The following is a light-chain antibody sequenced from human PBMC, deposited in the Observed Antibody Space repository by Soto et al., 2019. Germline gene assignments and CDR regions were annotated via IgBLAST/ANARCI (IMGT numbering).Light chain of an antibody. V-gene: IGLV2-8*01. CDR2: EVT. CDR1: SSDVGAYKY. J-gene: IGLJ3*02. Sequence: QSALTQPPSASGSPGQSVTIYCTGTSSDVGAYKYVSWYQQYPGKAPKLMIYEVTKRPSGVPDRFSGSKSGNTASLTVSGLQAEDKADYYCTSYVGNDIWVFGGGTKLTVL. CDR3: TSYVGNDIWV.